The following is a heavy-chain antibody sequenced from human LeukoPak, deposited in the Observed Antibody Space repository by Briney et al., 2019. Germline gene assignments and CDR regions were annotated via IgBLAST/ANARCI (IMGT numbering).Heavy chain of an antibody. CDR3: ARDSLMGCRNGVCPVDY. J-gene: IGHJ4*02. CDR2: INPNSGGT. Sequence: ASVKVSCKASGYTFTGYYIHWVRQAPGQGLEWMGWINPNSGGTNYAQKFQGRVTMTRDTSISTAYMELSRLRSDDTVVNYCARDSLMGCRNGVCPVDYWGQGTLVTVSS. V-gene: IGHV1-2*02. CDR1: GYTFTGYY. D-gene: IGHD2-8*01.